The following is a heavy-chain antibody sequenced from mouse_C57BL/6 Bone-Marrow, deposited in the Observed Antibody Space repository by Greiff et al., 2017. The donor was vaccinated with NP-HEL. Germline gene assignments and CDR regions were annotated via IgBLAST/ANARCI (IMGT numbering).Heavy chain of an antibody. D-gene: IGHD1-1*01. CDR2: FTMYSDAT. Sequence: LKQSGAELVRPGSSVKLSCKDSYFAFMASAMHWVKQRPGHGLEWIGSFTMYSDATEYSENFKGKATLTANTSSSTAYMELCSLTSEDSAVYYCAGSYYGSSYPFAYWGQGTLVTVSA. J-gene: IGHJ3*01. V-gene: IGHV1-49*01. CDR3: AGSYYGSSYPFAY. CDR1: YFAFMASA.